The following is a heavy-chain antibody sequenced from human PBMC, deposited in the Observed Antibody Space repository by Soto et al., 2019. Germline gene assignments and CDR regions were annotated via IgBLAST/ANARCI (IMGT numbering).Heavy chain of an antibody. V-gene: IGHV4-31*03. J-gene: IGHJ5*02. Sequence: SETLSLTCTVSGGSISSGGYYWSWIRQHPGKGLEWIGYIYYSGSTYYNPSLKSRVTISVDTSKNQFSLKLSSVTAADTAVYYPARAPGEGYCSGGSCYWEMDWFDPWGQATLVTAPS. CDR1: GGSISSGGYY. D-gene: IGHD2-15*01. CDR3: ARAPGEGYCSGGSCYWEMDWFDP. CDR2: IYYSGST.